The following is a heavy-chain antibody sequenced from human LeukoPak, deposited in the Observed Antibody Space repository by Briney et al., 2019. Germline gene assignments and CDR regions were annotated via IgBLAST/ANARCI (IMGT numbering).Heavy chain of an antibody. D-gene: IGHD3-16*01. J-gene: IGHJ3*02. CDR3: ARWGRDLDAFDI. Sequence: GGSLRLSCAASGFTFSTYNMNWVRQAPGKGLEWLSYISETSDIIYYADSVKGRFTISRDNAKNSLYLQMSSLRHEDTAVYYCARWGRDLDAFDIWGQGTMVTVSS. V-gene: IGHV3-48*02. CDR2: ISETSDII. CDR1: GFTFSTYN.